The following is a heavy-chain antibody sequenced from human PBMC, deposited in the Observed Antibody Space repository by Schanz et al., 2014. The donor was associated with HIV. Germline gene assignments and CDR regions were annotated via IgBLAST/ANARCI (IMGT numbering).Heavy chain of an antibody. CDR2: ISGSRGDST. V-gene: IGHV3-23*04. CDR3: ASTEYPYTTSSDYYYGMDV. CDR1: GFTFSSYA. D-gene: IGHD6-6*01. J-gene: IGHJ6*02. Sequence: EVQLVESGGGPVKPGGSVRLSCAASGFTFSSYAMSWVRQAAGKGLEWVSAISGSRGDSTYYSDSVKGRFSISRDNSKNTLYLQMNSLRAEDTAVYYCASTEYPYTTSSDYYYGMDVWGQGTTVTVSS.